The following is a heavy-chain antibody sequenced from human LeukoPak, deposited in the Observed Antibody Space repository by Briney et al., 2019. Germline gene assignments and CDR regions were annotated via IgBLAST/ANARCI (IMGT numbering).Heavy chain of an antibody. CDR3: ARGQQLVSVWFDP. CDR1: GGSFSCYY. Sequence: SETLSLTCAVYGGSFSCYYWSWIRQPPGKGLEWIGEINHSGSTNYNPSLKSRVTISVDTSKNQFSLKLSSVTAADTAVYYCARGQQLVSVWFDPWGQGTLVTVSS. CDR2: INHSGST. D-gene: IGHD6-13*01. J-gene: IGHJ5*02. V-gene: IGHV4-34*01.